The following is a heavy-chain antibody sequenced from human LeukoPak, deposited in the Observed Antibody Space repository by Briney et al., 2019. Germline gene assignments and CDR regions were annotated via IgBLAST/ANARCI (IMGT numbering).Heavy chain of an antibody. V-gene: IGHV3-23*01. CDR3: AKSKDRTMVRGVLDY. CDR2: ISGSSGST. CDR1: GFTVSSNY. J-gene: IGHJ4*02. Sequence: GGSLRLSCAASGFTVSSNYMSWVRQAPGKGLEWVSAISGSSGSTYYADSVKGRFTISRDNSKNTLYLQMNSLRAEDTAVYYCAKSKDRTMVRGVLDYWGQGTLVTVSS. D-gene: IGHD3-10*01.